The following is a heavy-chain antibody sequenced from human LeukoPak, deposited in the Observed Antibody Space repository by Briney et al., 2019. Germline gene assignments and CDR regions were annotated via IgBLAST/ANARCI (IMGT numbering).Heavy chain of an antibody. CDR1: GGTFSSYA. CDR2: IIPIFGTA. CDR3: ARGDFKDDILTGSPYYYGMDV. Sequence: SVKVSCKASGGTFSSYAISWVRQAPGQGLEWMGGIIPIFGTANYAQKFQGRVTITEDESTSTAYMELSSLRSEDTAVYYCARGDFKDDILTGSPYYYGMDVWGKGTTVTVSS. V-gene: IGHV1-69*13. J-gene: IGHJ6*04. D-gene: IGHD3-9*01.